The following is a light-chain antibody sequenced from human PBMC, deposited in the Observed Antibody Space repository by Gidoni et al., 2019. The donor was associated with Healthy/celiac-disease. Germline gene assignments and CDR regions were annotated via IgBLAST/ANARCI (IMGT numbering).Light chain of an antibody. J-gene: IGLJ2*01. CDR3: QSYDSSLSGHVV. Sequence: QSVLTQPPSVSGAPGQRVTISCTGSSSNIGAGYDVNWYQQLPGTAPKPRIYGNSNPPSGGPDRFSGSKSGTSASLAITGLQAEDEADYYCQSYDSSLSGHVVFGGGTKLTVL. V-gene: IGLV1-40*01. CDR1: SSNIGAGYD. CDR2: GNS.